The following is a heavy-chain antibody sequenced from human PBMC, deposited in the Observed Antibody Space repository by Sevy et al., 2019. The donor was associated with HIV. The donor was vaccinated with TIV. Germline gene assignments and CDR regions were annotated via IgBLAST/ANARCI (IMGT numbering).Heavy chain of an antibody. Sequence: GGSLRLSCAASGFTFSSYEMNWVRQAPGKGLEWVSYISSSGSTIYYADSVKGRFTISRDNAKNSLYLQMNSLRAEDTAGYYCARDLEVLLWFGELRWGQGTLVTVSS. J-gene: IGHJ4*02. CDR2: ISSSGSTI. CDR1: GFTFSSYE. V-gene: IGHV3-48*03. CDR3: ARDLEVLLWFGELR. D-gene: IGHD3-10*01.